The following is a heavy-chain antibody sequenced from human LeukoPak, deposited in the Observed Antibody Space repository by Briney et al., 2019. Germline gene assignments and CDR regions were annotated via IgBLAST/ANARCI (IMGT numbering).Heavy chain of an antibody. J-gene: IGHJ4*02. CDR1: GFTFSSYW. CDR2: IKQDGSEK. CDR3: ARGRKYTSGYRVTELGSGYSDY. Sequence: PGGSLRLSCAASGFTFSSYWMNWARQAPGKGLEWVANIKQDGSEKYYVDSVKGRLTISRDNAKNSLYLQMNSLRAEDTAVYYCARGRKYTSGYRVTELGSGYSDYWGQGTLVTVSS. V-gene: IGHV3-7*01. D-gene: IGHD5-18*01.